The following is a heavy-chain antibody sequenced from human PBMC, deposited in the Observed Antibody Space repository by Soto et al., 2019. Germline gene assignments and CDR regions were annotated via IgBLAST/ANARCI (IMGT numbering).Heavy chain of an antibody. CDR3: ARARRDSSGWSSWFDP. CDR1: GFTFSSYA. Sequence: QVQLVESGGGVVQPGRSLRLSCAASGFTFSSYAMHWVRQAPGKGLEWVAVISYDGSNKYYADSVKGRFTISRDNSNNTLYQQMNSMRAEDTAVYYCARARRDSSGWSSWFDPWGQGTLVTVSS. D-gene: IGHD6-19*01. V-gene: IGHV3-30-3*01. CDR2: ISYDGSNK. J-gene: IGHJ5*02.